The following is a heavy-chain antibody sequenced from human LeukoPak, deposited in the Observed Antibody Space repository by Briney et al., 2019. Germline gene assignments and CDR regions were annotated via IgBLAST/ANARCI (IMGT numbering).Heavy chain of an antibody. V-gene: IGHV4-59*12. D-gene: IGHD3-3*02. CDR3: ARDISGGSHVFDI. Sequence: PSETLSLTCTVPGGSISGFYWNWIRQPPGKGLDWIASIYYSGSTNYSPSLESRVTISVDTSKNQFSLQLNSVTAADTAVYYCARDISGGSHVFDIWGQGTMVTVSS. CDR1: GGSISGFY. J-gene: IGHJ3*02. CDR2: IYYSGST.